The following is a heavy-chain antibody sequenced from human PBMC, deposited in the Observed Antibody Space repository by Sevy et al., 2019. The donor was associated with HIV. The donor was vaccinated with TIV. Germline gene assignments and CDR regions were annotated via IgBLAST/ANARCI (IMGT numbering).Heavy chain of an antibody. D-gene: IGHD3-3*01. CDR2: INSDGSST. Sequence: GGSLRLSCAASGFTFSSYWMHWVHQAPGKGLVWVSRINSDGSSTSYADSVKGRFTISRDNAKNTLYLQMNSLRAEDTAVYYCARDYYDFWSGYLDINYYYYGMDVWGQGTTVTVSS. J-gene: IGHJ6*02. CDR1: GFTFSSYW. V-gene: IGHV3-74*01. CDR3: ARDYYDFWSGYLDINYYYYGMDV.